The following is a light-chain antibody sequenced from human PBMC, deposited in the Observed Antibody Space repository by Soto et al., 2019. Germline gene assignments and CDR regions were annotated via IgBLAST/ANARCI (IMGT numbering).Light chain of an antibody. CDR1: RSDVGGYNF. CDR3: SSYAGSSTFV. CDR2: EVT. Sequence: QSALTQPASVSGSPGQSITISCTGTRSDVGGYNFVSWFQQHPGKAPKLIIYEVTNRPSGISNRFSGSKSGNTASLTISGLQAEDEADYYCSSYAGSSTFVFGTGTKVTVL. J-gene: IGLJ1*01. V-gene: IGLV2-14*01.